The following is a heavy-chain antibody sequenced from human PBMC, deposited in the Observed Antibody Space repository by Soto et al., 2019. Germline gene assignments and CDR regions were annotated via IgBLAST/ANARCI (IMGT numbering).Heavy chain of an antibody. CDR2: IYYSGST. CDR1: GGSISSYY. Sequence: PSETLSLTCTVSGGSISSYYWSWIRQPPGKGLEWIGYIYYSGSTNYNPSLKSRVTISVDTSKNQFSLKLSSVTAADTAVYYCARVSRRMAARPDGSFXYWDQGTLVTVSS. J-gene: IGHJ4*02. CDR3: ARVSRRMAARPDGSFXY. D-gene: IGHD6-6*01. V-gene: IGHV4-59*01.